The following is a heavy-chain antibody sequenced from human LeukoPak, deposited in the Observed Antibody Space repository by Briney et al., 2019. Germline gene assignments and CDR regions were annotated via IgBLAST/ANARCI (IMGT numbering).Heavy chain of an antibody. CDR2: ISSSSSYI. CDR1: GFTFSSYS. CDR3: ARGLSSGWHRYYFDY. J-gene: IGHJ4*02. V-gene: IGHV3-21*01. Sequence: GGPLRLSCAASGFTFSSYSMNWVRQAPGKGLEWVSSISSSSSYIYYADSVKGRFTISRDNAKNSLYLQMNSLRAEDTAVYYCARGLSSGWHRYYFDYWGQGALVTVSS. D-gene: IGHD6-19*01.